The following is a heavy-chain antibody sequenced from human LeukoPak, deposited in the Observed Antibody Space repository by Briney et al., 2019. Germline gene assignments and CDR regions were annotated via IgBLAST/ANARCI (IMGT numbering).Heavy chain of an antibody. Sequence: SSETLSLTCAVYGGSFSGYHWSWVRQAPGKGLEWVSAISGSGGSTYYADSVKGRFTISRDNSKNTLYLQMNSLRAEDTAVYYCAKEMATIFYWGQGTLVTVSS. CDR1: GGSFSGYH. V-gene: IGHV3-23*01. D-gene: IGHD5-24*01. CDR3: AKEMATIFY. CDR2: ISGSGGST. J-gene: IGHJ4*02.